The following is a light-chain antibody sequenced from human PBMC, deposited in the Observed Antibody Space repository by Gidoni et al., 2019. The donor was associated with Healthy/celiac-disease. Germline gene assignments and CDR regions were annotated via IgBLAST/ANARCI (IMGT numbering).Light chain of an antibody. V-gene: IGLV2-14*01. Sequence: QSALTQPASVSGSPGQSITISCTGTSSDVGGYNYVSWYQQNPGKAPKLMIYEVSNVPSGVSNRFSGSKSGNTASLTISGLQAEDEADYYCSSYTSSSTYVFGTGTKVTVL. CDR2: EVS. J-gene: IGLJ1*01. CDR1: SSDVGGYNY. CDR3: SSYTSSSTYV.